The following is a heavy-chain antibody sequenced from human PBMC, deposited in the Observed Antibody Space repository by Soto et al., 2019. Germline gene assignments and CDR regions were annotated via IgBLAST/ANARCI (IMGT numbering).Heavy chain of an antibody. CDR1: GGSFSGYY. CDR3: ARGQMSKETVTYWYFDL. D-gene: IGHD4-17*01. Sequence: QVQLQQWGAGLLKPSETLSLTCAVYGGSFSGYYWCWIRQPPGKGLEWMGEINHSGSTNYNPSLKSRVTISVDASKNQFALKLSSVTAADTAVYYCARGQMSKETVTYWYFDLWGRGTLVTVSS. CDR2: INHSGST. J-gene: IGHJ2*01. V-gene: IGHV4-34*01.